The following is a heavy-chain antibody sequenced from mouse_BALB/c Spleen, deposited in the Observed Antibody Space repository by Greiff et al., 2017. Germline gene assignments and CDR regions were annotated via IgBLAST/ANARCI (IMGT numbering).Heavy chain of an antibody. J-gene: IGHJ4*01. CDR3: ARGEGLRRYYYAMDY. D-gene: IGHD2-2*01. CDR1: GYTFTSYN. V-gene: IGHV1-12*01. Sequence: LQQPGAELVKPGASVKMSCKASGYTFTSYNMHWVKQTPGQGLEWIGAIYPGNGDTSYNQKFKGKATLTADKSSSTAYMQLSSLTSEDSAVYYCARGEGLRRYYYAMDYWGQGTSVTVSS. CDR2: IYPGNGDT.